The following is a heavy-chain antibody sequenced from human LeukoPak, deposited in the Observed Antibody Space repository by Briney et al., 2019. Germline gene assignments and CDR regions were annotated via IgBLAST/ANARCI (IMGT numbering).Heavy chain of an antibody. CDR1: GGSINSYY. V-gene: IGHV4-59*01. J-gene: IGHJ4*02. D-gene: IGHD6-6*01. CDR2: ISYSGDT. Sequence: PSETLSLTCTVSGGSINSYYWTWIRQPPGKALEWIGHISYSGDTNYNPSLKGRVTIAVDTSKNQFSLKLSSVTAADTAVYYCARAAQKYSSSSTCDNWGQGTLVTVPS. CDR3: ARAAQKYSSSSTCDN.